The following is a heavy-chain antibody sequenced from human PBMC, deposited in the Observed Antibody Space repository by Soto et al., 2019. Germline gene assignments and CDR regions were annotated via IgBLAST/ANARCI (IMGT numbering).Heavy chain of an antibody. Sequence: QVQLVESGGGVVQPGRSLRLSCAASGFTFSSYGMHWVRQAPGKGLEWVAVISYDGSNKYYADSVKGRFTISRDNSKNTLYLQMNSLRAEDTAVYYCAKELCGGDCYSLTFDYWGQGTLGTVSS. V-gene: IGHV3-30*18. CDR2: ISYDGSNK. CDR1: GFTFSSYG. CDR3: AKELCGGDCYSLTFDY. J-gene: IGHJ4*02. D-gene: IGHD2-21*02.